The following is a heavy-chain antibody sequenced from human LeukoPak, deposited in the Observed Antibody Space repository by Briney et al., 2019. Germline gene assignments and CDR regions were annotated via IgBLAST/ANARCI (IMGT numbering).Heavy chain of an antibody. CDR3: ARAGYYYDSSGYYLDAYDY. J-gene: IGHJ4*02. V-gene: IGHV4-30-4*01. CDR2: IYYSGST. D-gene: IGHD3-22*01. Sequence: SSETLSLTCTVSGGSISSSSYYWSWIRQPPGKGLEWIGYIYYSGSTYYNPSLKSRVTISVDTSKNQFSLKLSSVTAADTAVYYCARAGYYYDSSGYYLDAYDYWGQGTLVTVSS. CDR1: GGSISSSSYY.